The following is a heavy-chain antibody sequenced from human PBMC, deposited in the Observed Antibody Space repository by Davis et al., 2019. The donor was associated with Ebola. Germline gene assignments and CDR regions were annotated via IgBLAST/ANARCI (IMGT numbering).Heavy chain of an antibody. J-gene: IGHJ4*02. CDR1: GFTFRSYG. D-gene: IGHD1-1*01. Sequence: PGGSLRLSCAASGFTFRSYGMHWVRQAPGKGLEWVTFISYDGSNKYYADSVKGRFTISRDNSKNTLYLQMNSLRPEDTALYYCAKAEGWNRFDYWGQGTLVTVSS. V-gene: IGHV3-30*18. CDR3: AKAEGWNRFDY. CDR2: ISYDGSNK.